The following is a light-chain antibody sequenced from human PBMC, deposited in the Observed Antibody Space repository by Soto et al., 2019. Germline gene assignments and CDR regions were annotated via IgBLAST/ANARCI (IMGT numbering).Light chain of an antibody. CDR1: SGDIGSYTY. Sequence: QSVLTQPASVSGSPGQSITISCTGTSGDIGSYTYVSWYQQYPGKAPKLLISEVTNRPSGVSNRFSGSKSGNTASLTISGLQAEDEAHYYCSSYTTNSPPVVFGGRTQLTVL. CDR2: EVT. CDR3: SSYTTNSPPVV. V-gene: IGLV2-14*01. J-gene: IGLJ2*01.